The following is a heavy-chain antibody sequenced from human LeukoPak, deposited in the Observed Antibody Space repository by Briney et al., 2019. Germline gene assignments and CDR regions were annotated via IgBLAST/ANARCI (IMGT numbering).Heavy chain of an antibody. Sequence: SETLSLTCTVSGDSITSGGYYWSWIRQHPGKGLEWIGYIYYSGSTYYNPSLKSRVTISVDTSKNQFSLKLSSVTAADTAVYYCARGQGTYYFDYWGQGTLVTVSS. D-gene: IGHD3-10*01. V-gene: IGHV4-31*03. CDR2: IYYSGST. CDR3: ARGQGTYYFDY. J-gene: IGHJ4*02. CDR1: GDSITSGGYY.